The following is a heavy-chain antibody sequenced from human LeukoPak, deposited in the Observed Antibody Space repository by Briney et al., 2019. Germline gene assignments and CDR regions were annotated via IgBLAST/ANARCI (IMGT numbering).Heavy chain of an antibody. J-gene: IGHJ4*02. CDR3: PCGWYWYYFDS. V-gene: IGHV4-59*01. CDR1: GGSISSSY. Sequence: SETLSLTCTVSGGSISSSYWSWIRQPPGKGLEWIGGIYYSGSTANNPSPPSPVTISLDTSKNQFSLKLPSVTAADTVVYYCPCGWYWYYFDSWGEGTLVTVSS. D-gene: IGHD6-19*01. CDR2: IYYSGST.